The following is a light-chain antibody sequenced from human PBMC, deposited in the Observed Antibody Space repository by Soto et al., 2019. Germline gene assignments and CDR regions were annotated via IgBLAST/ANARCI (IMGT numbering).Light chain of an antibody. Sequence: EIVLTQSPATLSLSPGEIATLSCRASQSVSSYLAWYQQKPGQAPRLLIYDASNTASGITARFSGSGSGTYFTLTISSLEPEDFAVYYCQQRTNWPLTFGGGTKVEIK. J-gene: IGKJ4*01. V-gene: IGKV3-11*01. CDR1: QSVSSY. CDR2: DAS. CDR3: QQRTNWPLT.